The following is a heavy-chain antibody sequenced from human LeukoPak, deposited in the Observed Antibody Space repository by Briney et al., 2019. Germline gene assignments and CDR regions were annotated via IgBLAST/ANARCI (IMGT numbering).Heavy chain of an antibody. CDR1: GDSFINYF. J-gene: IGHJ6*03. V-gene: IGHV4-34*01. Sequence: SETLFLTCAVQGDSFINYFWTWIRQPPGKGLEWVGHINHRGSTNFNPSLKSRVTLSVDTSKHQFSLKLKSVTAADTAMYYCARGYYYMGVWDKGATVTVSS. CDR3: ARGYYYMGV. CDR2: INHRGST.